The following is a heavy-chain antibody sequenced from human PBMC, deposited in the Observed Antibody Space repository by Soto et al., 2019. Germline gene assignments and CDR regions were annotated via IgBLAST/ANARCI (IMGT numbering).Heavy chain of an antibody. CDR3: AEDGAYGDYAGENWFDA. Sequence: EVQLVESGGGLVQPGGSLRLSCAASGFTFFAYSMHWVRQVPGKGLVWVSRINSDGGHTSYADSVRGRFTISRDNSKNTVYLQMNSLTAEHTAVYYCAEDGAYGDYAGENWFDAWGQGSLVSVAS. CDR2: INSDGGHT. J-gene: IGHJ5*02. CDR1: GFTFFAYS. D-gene: IGHD4-17*01. V-gene: IGHV3-74*01.